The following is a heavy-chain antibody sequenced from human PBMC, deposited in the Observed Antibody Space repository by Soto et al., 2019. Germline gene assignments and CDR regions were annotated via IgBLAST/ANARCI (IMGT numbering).Heavy chain of an antibody. J-gene: IGHJ6*02. CDR1: GFTFSSYA. CDR2: ISGSGGST. D-gene: IGHD2-8*01. V-gene: IGHV3-23*01. CDR3: ANNGVKTTYSGMDV. Sequence: EVQLLESGGGLVQPGGSLRLSCAASGFTFSSYAMSWVRQAPGKGLEWVSAISGSGGSTYYADSVKGRFTIYRDNSKNPLYLQMNSLRAEDTAVYYCANNGVKTTYSGMDVWGQGTTVTVSS.